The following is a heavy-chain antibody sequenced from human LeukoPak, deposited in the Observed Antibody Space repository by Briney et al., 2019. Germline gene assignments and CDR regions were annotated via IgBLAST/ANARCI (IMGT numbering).Heavy chain of an antibody. Sequence: GGSLRLSCAASGFTFSSYAMNWVRQAPGKGLEWVSSISSSSSYIYYADSVKGRFTISRDNAKNSLYLQMNSLRAEDTAVYYCARDFIPGYDFWSGYYDYYYYMDVWGKGATVTVSS. CDR2: ISSSSSYI. CDR1: GFTFSSYA. D-gene: IGHD3-3*01. CDR3: ARDFIPGYDFWSGYYDYYYYMDV. V-gene: IGHV3-21*01. J-gene: IGHJ6*03.